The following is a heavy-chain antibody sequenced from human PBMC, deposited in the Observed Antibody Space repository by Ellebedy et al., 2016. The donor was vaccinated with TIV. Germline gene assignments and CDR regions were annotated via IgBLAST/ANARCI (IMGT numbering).Heavy chain of an antibody. CDR1: GFTFSTYG. J-gene: IGHJ4*02. CDR3: AKAFASSYCGGDCYSRIDY. Sequence: GESLQISCVAPGFTFSTYGMQWVRQAPGKGLECAAFIRHDESKKWYADSVKGRFTISRDNSKNTLFLQMNSLRAEDTAVYYCAKAFASSYCGGDCYSRIDYWGQGTPVTVSS. V-gene: IGHV3-30*02. D-gene: IGHD2-21*02. CDR2: IRHDESKK.